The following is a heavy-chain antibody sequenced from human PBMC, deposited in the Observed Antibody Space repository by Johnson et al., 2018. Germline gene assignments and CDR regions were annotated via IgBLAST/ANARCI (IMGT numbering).Heavy chain of an antibody. D-gene: IGHD4-11*01. J-gene: IGHJ6*02. CDR2: ISWNSGSI. Sequence: VQSGGSLRLSCAASGFTFDDYAMHWVRLGPGKGLEWVSGISWNSGSIGYADSVKGRFTISRDNAKNSLYLQMNSLRPEDTALYYCVQVTSSNLHYYYAMNVWGQGPTVTVSS. CDR1: GFTFDDYA. CDR3: VQVTSSNLHYYYAMNV. V-gene: IGHV3-9*01.